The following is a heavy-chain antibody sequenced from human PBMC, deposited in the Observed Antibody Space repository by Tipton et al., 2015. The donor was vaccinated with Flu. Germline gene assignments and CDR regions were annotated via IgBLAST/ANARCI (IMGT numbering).Heavy chain of an antibody. CDR2: TYHRASS. D-gene: IGHD3-22*01. CDR1: GGSVISSGYY. V-gene: IGHV4-39*07. Sequence: TLSLTCTVSGGSVISSGYYWAWIRQSPGKGLEWIGSTYHRASSYFNPSLRSRVTISIDTSKNQFSLRLSSVTAADTAVYYCARGTEYYDTTSPEGAFDIWGQGTMVTVSS. CDR3: ARGTEYYDTTSPEGAFDI. J-gene: IGHJ3*02.